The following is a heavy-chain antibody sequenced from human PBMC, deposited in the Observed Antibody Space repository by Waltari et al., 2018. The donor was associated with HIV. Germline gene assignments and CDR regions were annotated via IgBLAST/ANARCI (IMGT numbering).Heavy chain of an antibody. Sequence: EVQLVQSGAEVKKPGESLKISCKGSGYSFTSYWIGWVCQMPGKGLEWMGIIYPGDSDTRYSPSFQCQVTISADKSISTAYLQWSSLKASDTAMYYCARHLQYSSGWQNWFDPWGQGTLVTVSS. CDR3: ARHLQYSSGWQNWFDP. CDR1: GYSFTSYW. J-gene: IGHJ5*02. CDR2: IYPGDSDT. V-gene: IGHV5-51*01. D-gene: IGHD6-19*01.